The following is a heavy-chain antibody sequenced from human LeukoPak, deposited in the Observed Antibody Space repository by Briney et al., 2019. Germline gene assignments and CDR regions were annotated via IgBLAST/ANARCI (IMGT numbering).Heavy chain of an antibody. CDR2: IYSSGST. Sequence: SETLSLTCAVYGGSFSGYYWSWIRQPPGKGLEWIGRIYSSGSTNYNPSLKSRVTMSVDTSKNQFSLKLSSVTAADTAVYYCARDLIVPVGLTGSGSYSTDYWGQGTLVSVSS. V-gene: IGHV4-4*07. CDR3: ARDLIVPVGLTGSGSYSTDY. J-gene: IGHJ4*02. D-gene: IGHD3-10*01. CDR1: GGSFSGYY.